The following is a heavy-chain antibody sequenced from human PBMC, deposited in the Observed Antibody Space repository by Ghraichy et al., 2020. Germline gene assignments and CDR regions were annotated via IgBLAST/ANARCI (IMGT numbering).Heavy chain of an antibody. CDR1: GYTFTSYG. D-gene: IGHD3-22*01. Sequence: ASVKVSCKASGYTFTSYGISWVRQAPGQGLEWMGWISAYNGNTNYAQKLQGRVTMTTDTSTSTAYMELRSLRSDDTAVYYCARDPEPRVYYDSSGYYYYWGQGTLVTVSS. CDR2: ISAYNGNT. V-gene: IGHV1-18*01. J-gene: IGHJ4*02. CDR3: ARDPEPRVYYDSSGYYYY.